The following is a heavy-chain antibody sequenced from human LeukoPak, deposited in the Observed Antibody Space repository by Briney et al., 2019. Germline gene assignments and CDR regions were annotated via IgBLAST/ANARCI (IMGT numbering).Heavy chain of an antibody. Sequence: GASVKVSCKASGYTFTGYYMHWVRQAPGQGHEWMGWINPNSGGTNYAQKFQGRVTMTRDTSISTAYMELSRLGSDDTAVYYCARVRGGSYNFDYWGQGTLVTVSS. V-gene: IGHV1-2*02. CDR2: INPNSGGT. D-gene: IGHD1-26*01. CDR3: ARVRGGSYNFDY. J-gene: IGHJ4*02. CDR1: GYTFTGYY.